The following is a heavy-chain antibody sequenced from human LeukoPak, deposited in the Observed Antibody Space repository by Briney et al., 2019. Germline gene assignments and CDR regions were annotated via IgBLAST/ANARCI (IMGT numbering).Heavy chain of an antibody. J-gene: IGHJ4*02. Sequence: GESLKISCKTSGYNFNNYWIAWARQMPGKGLEWMGIIYPGDSDTRYSPSFQGHVTFSADKSISTAYLHFSSLKASDTAMYYCATLLRGIYSSGPHASFDYWGQGTLVTVSS. CDR2: IYPGDSDT. V-gene: IGHV5-51*01. CDR1: GYNFNNYW. CDR3: ATLLRGIYSSGPHASFDY. D-gene: IGHD6-19*01.